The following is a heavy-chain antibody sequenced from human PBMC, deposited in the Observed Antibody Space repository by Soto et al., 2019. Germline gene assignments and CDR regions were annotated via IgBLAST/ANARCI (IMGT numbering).Heavy chain of an antibody. V-gene: IGHV3-23*01. D-gene: IGHD3-9*01. J-gene: IGHJ3*02. CDR1: GFTFSSYA. Sequence: GGSLRLSCAASGFTFSSYAMSWVRQAPGKGLEWVSAISGSGGSTYYADSVKGRFTISRDNSKNTLYLQMNSLRAEDTAVYYCAKVAPASYDILTGPGGDAFDIWGQGTMVTVSS. CDR2: ISGSGGST. CDR3: AKVAPASYDILTGPGGDAFDI.